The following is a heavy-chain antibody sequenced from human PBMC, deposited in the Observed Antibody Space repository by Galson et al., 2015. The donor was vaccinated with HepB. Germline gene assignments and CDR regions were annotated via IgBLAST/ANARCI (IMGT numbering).Heavy chain of an antibody. J-gene: IGHJ5*02. D-gene: IGHD2-2*02. CDR3: ARDVRYSRTSCYKCGNWFDP. V-gene: IGHV1-18*01. CDR2: ISAYNGNT. CDR1: GYTFPSYG. Sequence: SVKVSCKASGYTFPSYGISWVRQAPGQGLEWMGWISAYNGNTNYAQKLQGRVTMTTDTSTSTAYMELRSLRSDDTAVYYCARDVRYSRTSCYKCGNWFDPWGQGTLVTVSS.